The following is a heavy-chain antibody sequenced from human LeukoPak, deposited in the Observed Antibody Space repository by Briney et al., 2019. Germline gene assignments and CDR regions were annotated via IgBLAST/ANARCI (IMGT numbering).Heavy chain of an antibody. J-gene: IGHJ3*02. Sequence: GGSLRLSCAASGFTFSSYSMNWVRQAPGKGPEWVSSISSSSSYIYYADSVKGRFTISRDNAKNPLYLQMNSLRAEDTAVYYCASIPYDYVWGSYRYPNDAFDIWGQGTMVTVSS. D-gene: IGHD3-16*02. CDR2: ISSSSSYI. CDR1: GFTFSSYS. V-gene: IGHV3-21*01. CDR3: ASIPYDYVWGSYRYPNDAFDI.